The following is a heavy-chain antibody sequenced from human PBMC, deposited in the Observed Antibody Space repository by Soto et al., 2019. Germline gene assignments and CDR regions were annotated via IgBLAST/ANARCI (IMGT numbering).Heavy chain of an antibody. V-gene: IGHV1-8*01. D-gene: IGHD5-12*01. Sequence: ASVKVSCKASGYTFTSYDINWVRQATGQGLEWMGWMNPNSGNTGYAQKFQGRVTMTRNTSISTAYMELSSLRFEDTAVYYCARGPLSAYDRYSGYDFAWASYYYYMDVWGKGTTVTVSS. CDR1: GYTFTSYD. J-gene: IGHJ6*03. CDR2: MNPNSGNT. CDR3: ARGPLSAYDRYSGYDFAWASYYYYMDV.